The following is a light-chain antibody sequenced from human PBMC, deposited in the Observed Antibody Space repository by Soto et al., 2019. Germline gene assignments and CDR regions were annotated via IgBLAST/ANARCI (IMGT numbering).Light chain of an antibody. CDR2: AAS. V-gene: IGKV3-20*01. J-gene: IGKJ2*01. Sequence: EIVLTQSPGTLSLSPGERATLSCRASQTVNSDYLAWYQQKPGQAPRLLIYAASNRATGVTDRFSGSGSGTDFTLTISRLEPEDFAGYYCKQYDSSNFYTFGQGAKLEIK. CDR1: QTVNSDY. CDR3: KQYDSSNFYT.